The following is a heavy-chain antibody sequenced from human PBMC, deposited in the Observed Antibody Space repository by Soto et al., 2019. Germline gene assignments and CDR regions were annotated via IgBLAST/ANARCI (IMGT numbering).Heavy chain of an antibody. CDR1: GFTFSSYG. D-gene: IGHD4-17*01. CDR2: ISYDGSNK. CDR3: AKDPRPDYGGNSGGDY. J-gene: IGHJ4*02. Sequence: QVQLVESGGGVVQPGRSLRLSCAASGFTFSSYGMHWVRQAPGKGLEWVAVISYDGSNKYYADSVKGRFTISRDNSKNTLYLQMNSLRAEDTAVYYCAKDPRPDYGGNSGGDYWGQGTLVTVSS. V-gene: IGHV3-30*18.